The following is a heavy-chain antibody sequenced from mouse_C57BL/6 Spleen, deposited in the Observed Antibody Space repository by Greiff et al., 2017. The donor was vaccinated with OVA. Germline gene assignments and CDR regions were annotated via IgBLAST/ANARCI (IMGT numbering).Heavy chain of an antibody. CDR3: ARGDYYGNAMDY. V-gene: IGHV3-6*01. D-gene: IGHD1-1*01. Sequence: VQLKQSGPGLVKPSQSLSLTCSVTGYSITSGYYWNWIRQFPGNKLEWMGYISYDGSNNYNPSLKNRISITRDTSKNQFFLKLNSVTTEDTATYYCARGDYYGNAMDYWGQGTSVTVSS. CDR2: ISYDGSN. J-gene: IGHJ4*01. CDR1: GYSITSGYY.